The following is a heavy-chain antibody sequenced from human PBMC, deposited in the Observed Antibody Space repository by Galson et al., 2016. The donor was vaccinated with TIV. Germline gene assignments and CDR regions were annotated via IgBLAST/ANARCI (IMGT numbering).Heavy chain of an antibody. CDR3: ARGYDYNYQKAILNY. Sequence: SVKVSCKVSGGIFSSYAVSWVRQAPGQGLEWMGGIIGMFGIANYAQKFQGRVTITADESTSTAYMELFSLRSEDTAVYYCARGYDYNYQKAILNYWGQGTLVIVSS. V-gene: IGHV1-69*13. J-gene: IGHJ4*02. D-gene: IGHD5-24*01. CDR2: IIGMFGIA. CDR1: GGIFSSYA.